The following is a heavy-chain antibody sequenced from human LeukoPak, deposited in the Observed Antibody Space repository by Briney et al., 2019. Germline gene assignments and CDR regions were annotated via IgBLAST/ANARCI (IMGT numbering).Heavy chain of an antibody. V-gene: IGHV1-8*03. D-gene: IGHD2-2*01. J-gene: IGHJ5*02. CDR3: ARGSYCSSTSCPPNWFDP. CDR1: GYTFTSYD. CDR2: MNPNSGNT. Sequence: ASVKVSCKASGYTFTSYDINWVRQATGQGLEWMGWMNPNSGNTGYAQKFQGRVTITRNTSISTAYMELSSLRSEDTAVYYCARGSYCSSTSCPPNWFDPWGQGTLVTVSS.